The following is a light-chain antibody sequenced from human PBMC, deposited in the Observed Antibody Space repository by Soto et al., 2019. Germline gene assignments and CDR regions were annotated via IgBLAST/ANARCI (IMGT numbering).Light chain of an antibody. CDR3: QQYDYSRT. CDR2: DVS. J-gene: IGKJ4*01. CDR1: QSITAS. V-gene: IGKV1-5*01. Sequence: DIQMTQSPSTLSASVGDSVTITCRASQSITASLAWYQQKPGEAPKLLIYDVSNLESGVPSRFSGSGSGTQFSLTICSLQPDDFATYYCQQYDYSRTFGQGTKVEIK.